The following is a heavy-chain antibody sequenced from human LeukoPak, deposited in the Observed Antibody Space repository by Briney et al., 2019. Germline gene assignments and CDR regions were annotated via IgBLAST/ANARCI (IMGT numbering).Heavy chain of an antibody. CDR2: IIPILGIA. CDR1: GGTFSSYA. Sequence: GASVKVSCKASGGTFSSYAISWVRQAPGQGLEWMGRIIPILGIANYAQKFQGRVTITADKSTSTAYMELSSLRSEDTAVYYCARDEKPQYGMDVWGQGTTVTVSS. J-gene: IGHJ6*02. V-gene: IGHV1-69*04. CDR3: ARDEKPQYGMDV.